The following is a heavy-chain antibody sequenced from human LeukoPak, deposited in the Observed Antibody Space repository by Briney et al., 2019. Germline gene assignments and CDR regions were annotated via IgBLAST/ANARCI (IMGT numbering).Heavy chain of an antibody. J-gene: IGHJ3*02. CDR2: IVPIFGTA. Sequence: SVKVSCKASGGTFSSYAISWVRQAPGQGLEWMGGIVPIFGTANYAQKFQGRVTITTDESTSTAYMELSSLRSEDTAVYYCARNYYDSSGYHDAFDIWGQGTMVTVSS. CDR1: GGTFSSYA. V-gene: IGHV1-69*05. D-gene: IGHD3-22*01. CDR3: ARNYYDSSGYHDAFDI.